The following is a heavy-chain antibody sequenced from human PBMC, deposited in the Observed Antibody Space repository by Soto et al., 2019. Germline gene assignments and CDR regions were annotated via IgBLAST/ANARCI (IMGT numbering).Heavy chain of an antibody. Sequence: EVQLVESGGGLVQPGGSLRLSCAASGFTFSDYWMTWVRQAPGKGLECVANIKTDGSEEYYVDPVKGRFTISRDNAKNSLYLHMTSLRAEDTAVYYCASSMGRGGNDYWGQGTLVTVSS. J-gene: IGHJ4*02. V-gene: IGHV3-7*05. D-gene: IGHD3-10*01. CDR3: ASSMGRGGNDY. CDR1: GFTFSDYW. CDR2: IKTDGSEE.